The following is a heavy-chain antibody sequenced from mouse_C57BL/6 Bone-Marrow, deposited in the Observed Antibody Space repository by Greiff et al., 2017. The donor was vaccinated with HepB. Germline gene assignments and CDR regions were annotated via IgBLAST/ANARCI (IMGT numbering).Heavy chain of an antibody. J-gene: IGHJ1*03. V-gene: IGHV7-3*01. CDR1: GFTFTDYY. CDR3: ARLARVRSSYWYFDV. CDR2: IRNKANGYTT. D-gene: IGHD1-1*01. Sequence: EVKLVESGGGLVQPGGSLSLSCAASGFTFTDYYMSWVRQPPGKALEWLGFIRNKANGYTTEYSASVKGRFTISRDNSQSILYLQMNALRAEDSATYYCARLARVRSSYWYFDVWGTGTTVTVSS.